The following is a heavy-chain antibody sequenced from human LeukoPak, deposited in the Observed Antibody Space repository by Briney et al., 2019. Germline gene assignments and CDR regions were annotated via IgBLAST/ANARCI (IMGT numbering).Heavy chain of an antibody. J-gene: IGHJ4*02. CDR1: GFTFSSYA. CDR2: ISGSGGTT. V-gene: IGHV3-23*01. Sequence: GGSLRLSCAASGFTFSSYAMSWVRHAPGKGLEWVSCISGSGGTTYYADSVKGRFTISRDNSKNTLYLQMNSLRAEDTAVYYCAKGSPNYSNRFDYWGQGTLVTVSS. D-gene: IGHD4-11*01. CDR3: AKGSPNYSNRFDY.